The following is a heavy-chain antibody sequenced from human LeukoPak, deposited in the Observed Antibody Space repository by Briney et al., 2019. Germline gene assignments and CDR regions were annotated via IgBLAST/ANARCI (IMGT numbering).Heavy chain of an antibody. CDR2: ISYDGSSK. CDR1: GFTFSNYG. Sequence: GSLILSCSASGFTFSNYGMQWVRQVPGKGLAGVALISYDGSSKYYADSVKGRFTTSRDNSKNKLYLQMNSLRPEDTAVYYCAKVSVGLPNWFDAWGQGTLVTVSS. D-gene: IGHD3/OR15-3a*01. V-gene: IGHV3-30*18. J-gene: IGHJ5*02. CDR3: AKVSVGLPNWFDA.